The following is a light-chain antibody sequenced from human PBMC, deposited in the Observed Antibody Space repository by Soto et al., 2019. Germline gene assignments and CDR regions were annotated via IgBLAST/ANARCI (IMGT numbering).Light chain of an antibody. CDR3: QQYGGSPLT. V-gene: IGKV3-20*01. J-gene: IGKJ3*01. Sequence: DIVLTQSPGNMSLSPGERATLSCRTGQSVSSNYLAWYQQKPGQAPRLLIYGASSRATGIPDRFSGSGSGTDFTLTISRLEPEDFAVYYCQQYGGSPLTFGPGTKVDI. CDR2: GAS. CDR1: QSVSSNY.